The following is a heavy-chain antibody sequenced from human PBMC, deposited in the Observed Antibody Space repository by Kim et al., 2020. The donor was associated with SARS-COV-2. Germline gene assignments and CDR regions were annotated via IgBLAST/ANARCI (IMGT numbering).Heavy chain of an antibody. D-gene: IGHD2-21*02. V-gene: IGHV4-34*01. CDR1: GGSFSGYY. CDR2: INHSGST. Sequence: SETLSLTCAVYGGSFSGYYWSWIRQPPGKGLEWIGEINHSGSTNYNPSLKSRVTISVDTSKNQFSLKLSSVTAADTAVYYCARGEIVVVTATVTYYYYYYMDVWGKGTTVTVSS. CDR3: ARGEIVVVTATVTYYYYYYMDV. J-gene: IGHJ6*03.